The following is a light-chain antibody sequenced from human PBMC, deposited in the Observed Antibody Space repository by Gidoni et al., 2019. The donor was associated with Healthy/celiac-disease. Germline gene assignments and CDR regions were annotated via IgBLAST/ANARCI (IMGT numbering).Light chain of an antibody. CDR1: QSVSSY. Sequence: EIVLTQSPATLSLSPGERATLSCRASQSVSSYLAWYQQKPGQAPRLLIYDASNRATGIQARCSGGGSGTDFTLTISSLEPEDFAVYYCQQRSNWPTFGGGTKVEIK. CDR2: DAS. J-gene: IGKJ4*01. V-gene: IGKV3-11*01. CDR3: QQRSNWPT.